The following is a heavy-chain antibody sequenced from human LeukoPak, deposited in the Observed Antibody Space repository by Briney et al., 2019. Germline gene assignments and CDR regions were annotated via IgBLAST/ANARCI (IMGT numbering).Heavy chain of an antibody. V-gene: IGHV4-39*07. CDR3: ARALPYDILTEYYFDY. CDR1: GGSISSGNYY. D-gene: IGHD3-9*01. CDR2: IYYSGST. Sequence: SETLSLTCTVSGGSISSGNYYWGWIRQPPEKGLEWIGSIYYSGSTYYNPSLKSRVTISVDTSKNQFSLKLSSVTAADTAVYYCARALPYDILTEYYFDYWGQGTLVTVSS. J-gene: IGHJ4*02.